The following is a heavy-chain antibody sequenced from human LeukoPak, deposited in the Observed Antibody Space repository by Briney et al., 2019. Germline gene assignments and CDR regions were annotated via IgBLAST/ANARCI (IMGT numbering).Heavy chain of an antibody. CDR1: GGSISSSSYY. J-gene: IGHJ6*02. CDR2: IYYGGNT. D-gene: IGHD5-24*01. Sequence: SETLSLTCTVSGGSISSSSYYWSCVRQPPGKGLEWIGYIYYGGNTDYNPSLKSRVTISIDTSKKFFSLKLTSVTAADTAVYYCARHGYFDYYDMDVSGQGTTVTVSS. V-gene: IGHV4-61*03. CDR3: ARHGYFDYYDMDV.